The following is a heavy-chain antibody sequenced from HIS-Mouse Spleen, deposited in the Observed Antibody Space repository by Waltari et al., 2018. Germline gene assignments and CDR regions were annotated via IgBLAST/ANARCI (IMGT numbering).Heavy chain of an antibody. V-gene: IGHV3-30-3*01. CDR1: GFTFSSYA. CDR2: ISYDGSNK. CDR3: ARDHRNNWAIRD. Sequence: QVQLVESGGGVVQPGRALSLSCAASGFTFSSYALHWGRQAPGKGLEWVAVISYDGSNKYYADSVKGRFTISRDNSKNTLYLQMNSLRAEDTAVYYCARDHRNNWAIRDWGQGTLVTVSS. J-gene: IGHJ4*02. D-gene: IGHD1-20*01.